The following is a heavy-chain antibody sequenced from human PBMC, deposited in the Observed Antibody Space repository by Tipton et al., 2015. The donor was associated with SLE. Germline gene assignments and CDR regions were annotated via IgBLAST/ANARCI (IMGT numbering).Heavy chain of an antibody. Sequence: SLRLSCTASGFTFGDYAMSWVRRAPGKGLEWVGFIRSKAYGGTTEYAASVKGRFTISRDDSKSIAYLQMNSLKTEDTAVYYCTRGASGSTGYWGQGTLVTVSS. J-gene: IGHJ4*02. CDR1: GFTFGDYA. V-gene: IGHV3-49*04. CDR2: IRSKAYGGTT. D-gene: IGHD1-26*01. CDR3: TRGASGSTGY.